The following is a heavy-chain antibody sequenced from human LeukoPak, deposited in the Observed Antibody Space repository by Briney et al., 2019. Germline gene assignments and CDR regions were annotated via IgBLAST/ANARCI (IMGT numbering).Heavy chain of an antibody. Sequence: GGSLRLSCAASGFTFSSYSINWVRQAPGKGLEWVACINSRNSYIYYADSVRVRFTNYRDNAKYSLYLQMNSLRAKDTAVSDCARVKGYYYDSTGGFDYWGQGTLVTVSS. CDR2: INSRNSYI. J-gene: IGHJ4*01. V-gene: IGHV3-21*01. D-gene: IGHD3-22*01. CDR3: ARVKGYYYDSTGGFDY. CDR1: GFTFSSYS.